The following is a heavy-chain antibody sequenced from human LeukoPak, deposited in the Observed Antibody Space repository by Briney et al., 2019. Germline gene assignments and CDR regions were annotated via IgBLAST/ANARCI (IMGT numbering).Heavy chain of an antibody. CDR3: AKDMTAVTTSDY. CDR1: GFSFSGYG. J-gene: IGHJ4*02. Sequence: GGSLRLSCATSGFSFSGYGMHWVRQAPGKGLEWEAFIRYDGSNKFYADFVEGRFTISRDNSKNTLSLQMNSLRGEDTAMYFCAKDMTAVTTSDYWGQGTLVTVSS. V-gene: IGHV3-30*02. CDR2: IRYDGSNK. D-gene: IGHD4-17*01.